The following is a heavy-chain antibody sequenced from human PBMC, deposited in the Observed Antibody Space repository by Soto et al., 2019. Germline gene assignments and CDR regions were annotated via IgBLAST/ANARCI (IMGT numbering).Heavy chain of an antibody. CDR2: ISSSSSTI. V-gene: IGHV3-48*01. Sequence: EVQLVESGGGLVQPGGSLRLSCAASGFTFSSYSMNWVRQAPGKGLEWVSYISSSSSTIYYADSVKGRFTISRDNAKNSLYRQMNSLRAEDTAVYDCARGADYYDSSGLSYWGQGTLVTVSS. CDR3: ARGADYYDSSGLSY. D-gene: IGHD3-22*01. J-gene: IGHJ4*02. CDR1: GFTFSSYS.